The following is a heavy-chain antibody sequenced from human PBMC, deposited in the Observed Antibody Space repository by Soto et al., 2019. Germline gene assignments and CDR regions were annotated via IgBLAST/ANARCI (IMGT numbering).Heavy chain of an antibody. J-gene: IGHJ4*02. V-gene: IGHV3-23*01. D-gene: IGHD1-26*01. CDR3: ARDQGGQSGNFIFDN. CDR2: LNGSGGST. CDR1: GFTFSNYA. Sequence: EVRLLESGGGLVQPGGSLRLSCAASGFTFSNYAMTWVRQAPGKGLEWVSGLNGSGGSTSSADSVKGRFAISRDNSKNTLYLQMNSLRVEDTAVYYCARDQGGQSGNFIFDNWGQGTLVTVSS.